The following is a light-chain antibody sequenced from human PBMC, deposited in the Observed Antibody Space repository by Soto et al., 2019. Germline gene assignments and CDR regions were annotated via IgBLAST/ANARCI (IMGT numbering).Light chain of an antibody. CDR1: QGIKDY. V-gene: IGKV3-15*01. CDR3: QQYNNWPRT. J-gene: IGKJ1*01. CDR2: GAS. Sequence: EIVMTQSPATLSVSPGERATLSCRASQGIKDYLAWFQQKPGQAPRLLIYGASTRATAIPARFSGSGSGTEFTLSISSLQSEDFAVYYCQQYNNWPRTLGQGTKVDIK.